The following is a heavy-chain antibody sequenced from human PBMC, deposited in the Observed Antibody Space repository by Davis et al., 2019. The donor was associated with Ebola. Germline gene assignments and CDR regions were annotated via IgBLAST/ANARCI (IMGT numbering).Heavy chain of an antibody. Sequence: GGSLRLSCAASGFTFSSYAMHWVRQAPGKGLEWVAVISYDGSNKYYADSVKGRFTISRDNSKNTLYLQMNSLRAEDTAVYYCAKGLGFLEWLSPLHYWGQGTLVAVSS. J-gene: IGHJ4*02. V-gene: IGHV3-30*04. CDR3: AKGLGFLEWLSPLHY. CDR1: GFTFSSYA. D-gene: IGHD3-3*01. CDR2: ISYDGSNK.